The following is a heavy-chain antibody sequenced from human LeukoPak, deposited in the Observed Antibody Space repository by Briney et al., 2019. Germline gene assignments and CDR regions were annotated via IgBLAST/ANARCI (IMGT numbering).Heavy chain of an antibody. CDR3: ARASFLSGSYGY. J-gene: IGHJ4*02. Sequence: GGSLRLSCAASGFTFSSYGMHWVRQAPGKGLEWVSSISSSSSYIYYADSVKGRFTISRDNAKNSLYLQMNSLRAEDTAVYYCARASFLSGSYGYWGQGTLVTVSS. V-gene: IGHV3-21*01. CDR2: ISSSSSYI. D-gene: IGHD3-10*01. CDR1: GFTFSSYG.